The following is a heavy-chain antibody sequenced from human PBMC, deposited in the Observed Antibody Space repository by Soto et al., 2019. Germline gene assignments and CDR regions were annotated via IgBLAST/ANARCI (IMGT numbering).Heavy chain of an antibody. Sequence: GPALKLLWRRSGSSFTSYYLNWVRQMPGKGLEWMGRIDPSDSYTNYSPSFQGHVTISADKSISTAYLQWSSLKASDSAMYYCARHPITVTTSYYGMGVWGQGTTVTV. D-gene: IGHD4-17*01. CDR3: ARHPITVTTSYYGMGV. J-gene: IGHJ6*02. V-gene: IGHV5-10-1*01. CDR1: GSSFTSYY. CDR2: IDPSDSYT.